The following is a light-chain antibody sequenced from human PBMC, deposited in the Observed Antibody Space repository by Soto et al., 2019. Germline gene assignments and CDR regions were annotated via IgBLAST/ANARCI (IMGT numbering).Light chain of an antibody. CDR1: QSIDNNY. Sequence: PGTLSLSPGERATLSCRASQSIDNNYLAWYQQKPGQAPRLVIYGASTRATDIPDRFSGSGSGTDFTLTISRPEPEDFAVYYCQQYSRAPLTFGQGTKVDIK. CDR3: QQYSRAPLT. CDR2: GAS. J-gene: IGKJ1*01. V-gene: IGKV3-20*01.